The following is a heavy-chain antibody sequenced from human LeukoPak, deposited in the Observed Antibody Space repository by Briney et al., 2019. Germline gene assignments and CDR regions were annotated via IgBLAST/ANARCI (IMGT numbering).Heavy chain of an antibody. CDR2: IWYDGSNE. J-gene: IGHJ4*02. D-gene: IGHD3-10*01. V-gene: IGHV3-33*01. CDR1: GFTFSSYG. CDR3: AILPRFGELDY. Sequence: GGSLRLSCAASGFTFSSYGMHWVRQAPGKGLEWVAVIWYDGSNEYYVDSVKGRFTISRDNSKNTLYLQMNSLRAEDTAVYYCAILPRFGELDYWGQGTLVTVSS.